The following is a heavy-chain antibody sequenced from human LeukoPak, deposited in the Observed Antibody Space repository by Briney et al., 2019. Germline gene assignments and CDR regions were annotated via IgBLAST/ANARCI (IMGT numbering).Heavy chain of an antibody. D-gene: IGHD3-22*01. Sequence: PGGSLRLSCAASGFTFSSYVMSWVRQGPGKGLEWLSVITRGGSPYYADSVKGRFTISRDNARNTVYLQLNSLRNEDTALYYCAKEHLKYANDNRGSFDYWGQGTLVTVSS. CDR1: GFTFSSYV. J-gene: IGHJ4*02. V-gene: IGHV3-23*01. CDR2: ITRGGSP. CDR3: AKEHLKYANDNRGSFDY.